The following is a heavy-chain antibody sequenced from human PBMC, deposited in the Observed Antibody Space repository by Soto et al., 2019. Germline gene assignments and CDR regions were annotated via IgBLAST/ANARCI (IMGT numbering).Heavy chain of an antibody. J-gene: IGHJ4*02. CDR3: ARDRSSWFVGEGPGGYYIDY. V-gene: IGHV3-21*01. CDR2: ISSSSSYI. D-gene: IGHD6-13*01. Sequence: GGSLRLSCAASGFTFSSYSMNWVRQAPGKGLEWVSSISSSSSYIYYADSVKGRFTISRDNAKNSLYLQMNSLRAEDTAVYYCARDRSSWFVGEGPGGYYIDYWGQGTLVTVSS. CDR1: GFTFSSYS.